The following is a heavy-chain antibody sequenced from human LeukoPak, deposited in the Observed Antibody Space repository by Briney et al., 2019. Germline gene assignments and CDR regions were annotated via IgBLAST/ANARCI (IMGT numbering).Heavy chain of an antibody. CDR2: MSYDGNNK. V-gene: IGHV3-30-3*01. CDR3: ARDSTPEALGGYGDSPILDY. Sequence: SGRSLRLSCTASGFTFNFHAMHWVRQAPGKGLEWAALMSYDGNNKYYADPVKGRFTISRDNSKNLLYLRMNSLSAADTAVYYCARDSTPEALGGYGDSPILDYWGQGTLVTVSS. J-gene: IGHJ4*02. D-gene: IGHD4-17*01. CDR1: GFTFNFHA.